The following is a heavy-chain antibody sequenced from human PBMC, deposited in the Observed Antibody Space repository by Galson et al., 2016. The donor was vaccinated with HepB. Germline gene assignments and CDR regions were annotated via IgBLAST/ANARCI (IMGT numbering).Heavy chain of an antibody. V-gene: IGHV4-61*02. Sequence: TLSLTCTVSGGSISSGDFYWSWIRQPAGKGLECIGRIYTSGNTNYNPSLKSRVTISIDASKNQFSLKLYSVTAADTAVYYCAGCLGSGGSCYYYYYMDVWGKGTTVTVSS. D-gene: IGHD2-15*01. J-gene: IGHJ6*03. CDR2: IYTSGNT. CDR1: GGSISSGDFY. CDR3: AGCLGSGGSCYYYYYMDV.